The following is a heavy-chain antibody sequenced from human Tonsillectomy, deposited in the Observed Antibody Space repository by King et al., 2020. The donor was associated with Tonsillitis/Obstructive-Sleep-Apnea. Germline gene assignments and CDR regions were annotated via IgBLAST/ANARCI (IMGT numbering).Heavy chain of an antibody. J-gene: IGHJ3*02. Sequence: VQLVESGGGVVQPGRSLRLSCEVSGFIFSVFAMHWVRQAPGKGLEWVALISYDGSRKYFADSVKGRFTISRDNSKNTLYLHMTSLRAEDTAVYYCAREGATHDAFDIWGQGTMVTVSS. CDR1: GFIFSVFA. CDR2: ISYDGSRK. CDR3: AREGATHDAFDI. D-gene: IGHD3-16*01. V-gene: IGHV3-30*07.